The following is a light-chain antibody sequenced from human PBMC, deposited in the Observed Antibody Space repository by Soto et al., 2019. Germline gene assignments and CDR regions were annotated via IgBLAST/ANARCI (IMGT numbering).Light chain of an antibody. CDR1: QSVLYSSNNKNY. CDR2: WAS. J-gene: IGKJ2*01. V-gene: IGKV4-1*01. Sequence: DFVMTQSPDSLAVSLGERATINCKSSQSVLYSSNNKNYLAWYQEKPGQPPKLLIYWASTRESGVPDRFSGSGSGTHFTLTISSLQAEDVAVYYCQQYYRPPHTFGQGTKLEIK. CDR3: QQYYRPPHT.